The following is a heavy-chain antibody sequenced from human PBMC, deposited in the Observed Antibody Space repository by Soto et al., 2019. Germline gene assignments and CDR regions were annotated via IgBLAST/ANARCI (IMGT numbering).Heavy chain of an antibody. D-gene: IGHD3-3*01. J-gene: IGHJ5*02. CDR2: IYSGGST. V-gene: IGHV3-53*01. CDR3: ASVFGVVTDNWFDP. CDR1: GFTVSSNY. Sequence: GGSLRLSCAASGFTVSSNYMSWVRQAPGKGLEWVSVIYSGGSTYYADSVKGRFTISRDNSKNTLYLQMNSLRAEDTAVYYCASVFGVVTDNWFDPWGQGTQVTVSS.